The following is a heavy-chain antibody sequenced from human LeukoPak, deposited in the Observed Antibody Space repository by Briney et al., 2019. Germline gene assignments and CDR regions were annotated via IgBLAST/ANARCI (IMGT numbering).Heavy chain of an antibody. J-gene: IGHJ4*02. CDR2: ISYSGRT. D-gene: IGHD7-27*01. V-gene: IGHV4-59*01. CDR3: ARKTGDLYYFDY. CDR1: GGSIRSYY. Sequence: PSETLSLTCTVSGGSIRSYYWSWIRQPPGKGLEWIGYISYSGRTNYNPSLKSRVTISVDTSKNQFSLRLSSVTAADTAVYYCARKTGDLYYFDYWGQGTLVTVSS.